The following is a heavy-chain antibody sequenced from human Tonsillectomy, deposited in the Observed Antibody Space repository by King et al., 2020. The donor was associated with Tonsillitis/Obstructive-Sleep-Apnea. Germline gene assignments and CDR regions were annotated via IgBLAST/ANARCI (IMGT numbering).Heavy chain of an antibody. D-gene: IGHD3-3*01. CDR1: GFTFSSYG. Sequence: QLVQSGGGVVQPGRSLRLSCAASGFTFSSYGMHWVRQAPGKGLEWVAVIWYDGSNEYYADSVKGRFTISRDNSKNTLYLQMNSLRAEDTAVYYCARDPRIFGVPHGAFDIWGQGTMVTVSS. CDR3: ARDPRIFGVPHGAFDI. J-gene: IGHJ3*02. V-gene: IGHV3-33*01. CDR2: IWYDGSNE.